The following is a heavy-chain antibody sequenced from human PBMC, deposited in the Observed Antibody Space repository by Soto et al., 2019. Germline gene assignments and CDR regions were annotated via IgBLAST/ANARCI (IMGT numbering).Heavy chain of an antibody. CDR3: AKAKNDYNWDNRPPFDY. CDR2: ISANDVGT. Sequence: GGSLRLSCXASGFTLRNYAMTWVRQAPGKGLEWVSLISANDVGTYYAESVKTRFTISTDQSRNTVYLQMDSLRADDTAIYHCAKAKNDYNWDNRPPFDYWGQGTLVTVSS. J-gene: IGHJ4*02. CDR1: GFTLRNYA. V-gene: IGHV3-23*01. D-gene: IGHD1-20*01.